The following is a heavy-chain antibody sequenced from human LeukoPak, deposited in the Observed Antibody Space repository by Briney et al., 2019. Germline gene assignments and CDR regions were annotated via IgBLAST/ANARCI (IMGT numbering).Heavy chain of an antibody. CDR3: AKTRPLDSSSWSHGDY. CDR2: ISYDGSNK. V-gene: IGHV3-30*18. Sequence: EGSLRLSCAASGFTFSSYGMHWVRQAPGKGLEWVAVISYDGSNKYYADSVKGRFTISRDNSKNTLYLQMNSLRAEDTAVYYCAKTRPLDSSSWSHGDYWGQGTLVTVSS. J-gene: IGHJ4*02. D-gene: IGHD6-13*01. CDR1: GFTFSSYG.